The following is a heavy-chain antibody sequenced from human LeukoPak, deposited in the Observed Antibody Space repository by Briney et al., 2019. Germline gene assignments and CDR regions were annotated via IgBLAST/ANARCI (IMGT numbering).Heavy chain of an antibody. CDR2: INHSGYT. V-gene: IGHV4-34*01. Sequence: SETLSITCAVSGVSFNDYYWSWVRQTPGKGLEWIGEINHSGYTNDSPSLKSRVTLSIDTSRKQFSLNLRSVTVADTGIYYCTRMTTGHDYWGQGTLVTVSS. J-gene: IGHJ4*02. CDR1: GVSFNDYY. D-gene: IGHD4-17*01. CDR3: TRMTTGHDY.